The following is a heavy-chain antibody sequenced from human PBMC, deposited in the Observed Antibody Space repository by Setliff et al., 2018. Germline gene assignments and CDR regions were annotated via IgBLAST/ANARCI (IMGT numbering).Heavy chain of an antibody. CDR3: ARVADGSGSFYLGFDY. V-gene: IGHV4-31*01. Sequence: TLSPTCTVSGDSISSGSYYWNWIRQHPEKGLEWLGYIFHSGSTHYNSSLKSLITNSIDTSKNHFSLELYSVTAADSAVYYCARVADGSGSFYLGFDYWGQGILVTVSS. CDR1: GDSISSGSYY. CDR2: IFHSGST. D-gene: IGHD3-10*01. J-gene: IGHJ4*02.